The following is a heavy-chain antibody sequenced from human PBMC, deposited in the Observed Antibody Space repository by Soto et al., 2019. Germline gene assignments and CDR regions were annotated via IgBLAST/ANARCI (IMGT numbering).Heavy chain of an antibody. CDR1: GGSISSGSYY. Sequence: SETLSPTCTVSGGSISSGSYYWGWIRQSPGKGLEWIGSIYYRGNTYYNPSLKSRVTISVDTSKHQFSLKMSSVTATDTAVYYCARHKDTSSRYLLPDNWGQGTLVTVSS. V-gene: IGHV4-39*01. J-gene: IGHJ4*02. CDR3: ARHKDTSSRYLLPDN. CDR2: IYYRGNT. D-gene: IGHD6-13*01.